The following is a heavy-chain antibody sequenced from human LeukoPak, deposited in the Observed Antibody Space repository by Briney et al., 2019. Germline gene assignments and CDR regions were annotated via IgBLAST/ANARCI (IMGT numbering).Heavy chain of an antibody. V-gene: IGHV4-34*01. CDR2: INHSGST. D-gene: IGHD1-26*01. CDR1: GGSFSGYY. CDR3: ARGAEWELPYYFDY. Sequence: SETLSLTCAVYGGSFSGYYCSWIRQPPGKGLEWIGEINHSGSTNYNPSLKSRITISVDTSKNQFSLKLSSVTAADTAVYYCARGAEWELPYYFDYWGQGTLVTVSS. J-gene: IGHJ4*02.